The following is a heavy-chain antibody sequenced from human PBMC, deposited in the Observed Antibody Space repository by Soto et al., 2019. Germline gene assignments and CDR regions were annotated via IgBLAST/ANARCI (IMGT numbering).Heavy chain of an antibody. CDR2: IGANGGGT. J-gene: IGHJ3*01. CDR1: GFTFSSFF. Sequence: EVQLLEPGGGFVQPGGSLRLSCAASGFTFSSFFMSWVRQAPGKGLDWVSGIGANGGGTYYADSVKGRFIISRDNSKNTLYLQMNSLRAEDTAVYYCARAPNGDYLGAFDFWGQKTMVTVSS. D-gene: IGHD4-17*01. V-gene: IGHV3-23*01. CDR3: ARAPNGDYLGAFDF.